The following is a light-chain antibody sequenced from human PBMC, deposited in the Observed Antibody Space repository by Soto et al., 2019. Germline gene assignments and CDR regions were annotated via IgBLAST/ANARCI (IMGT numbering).Light chain of an antibody. CDR3: SSYTSSSPVI. Sequence: QSALTQPASVSGAPGQSITISCTGTSSDVGGYNYITWYQQHPGKAPKFIIYDVRNRPSGVSNRFSGSRSGNTASLTIPGLQAEDEADYYCSSYTSSSPVIFGGGTKLTVL. CDR2: DVR. CDR1: SSDVGGYNY. J-gene: IGLJ2*01. V-gene: IGLV2-14*03.